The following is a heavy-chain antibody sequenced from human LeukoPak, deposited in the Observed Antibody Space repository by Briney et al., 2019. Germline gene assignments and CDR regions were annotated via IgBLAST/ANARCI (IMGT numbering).Heavy chain of an antibody. D-gene: IGHD6-13*01. CDR1: GLTFSTSW. CDR3: VRDWYRSFDY. CDR2: IKQGGSEI. J-gene: IGHJ4*02. V-gene: IGHV3-7*01. Sequence: PGGSLRLSCAASGLTFSTSWMTWVRQAPGKGLEWVANIKQGGSEIYYVDSVKGRFTMSRDNAKNSLYLQMNSLRAEDTAVYYCVRDWYRSFDYLVQGSLVTVSS.